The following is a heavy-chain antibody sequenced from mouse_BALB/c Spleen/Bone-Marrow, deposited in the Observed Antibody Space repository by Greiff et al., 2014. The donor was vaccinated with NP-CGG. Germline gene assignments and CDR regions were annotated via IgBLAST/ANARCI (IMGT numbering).Heavy chain of an antibody. CDR1: GYTFTSYY. CDR2: IYPGNVNT. J-gene: IGHJ3*01. CDR3: ARVDFITTAPDAH. V-gene: IGHV1S56*01. Sequence: LQQSGPELVKPGASVRISCKASGYTFTSYYIHWVKQRPGQGLEWIRWIYPGNVNTKYNEKFKGKATLTADKSSSTAYMQLSSLTSEDSAVYFCARVDFITTAPDAHWGQGTLVTVSA. D-gene: IGHD1-1*01.